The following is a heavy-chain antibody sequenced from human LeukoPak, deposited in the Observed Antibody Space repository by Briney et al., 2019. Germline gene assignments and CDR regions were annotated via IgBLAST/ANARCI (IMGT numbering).Heavy chain of an antibody. Sequence: SETLSLTCTVSGYSISSGYYWGWIRQPPGKGLEWIGSIYHSGSTYYNPSLKSRVTISVDTSKNQFSLKLSSVTAADTALYYCATPLYYYDSSGRNDAFDIWGQGTMVTVSS. CDR3: ATPLYYYDSSGRNDAFDI. CDR1: GYSISSGYY. J-gene: IGHJ3*02. CDR2: IYHSGST. D-gene: IGHD3-22*01. V-gene: IGHV4-38-2*02.